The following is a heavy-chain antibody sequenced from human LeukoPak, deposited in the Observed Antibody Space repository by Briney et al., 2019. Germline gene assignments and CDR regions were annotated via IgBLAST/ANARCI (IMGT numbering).Heavy chain of an antibody. CDR2: ISDDGVNK. CDR3: ARGSRSSSWGGGAFDI. J-gene: IGHJ3*02. V-gene: IGHV3-30-3*01. Sequence: PGRSLRLSCAASGINFITYALHWVRQAPGKGLEWVAVISDDGVNKYFAESVKGRFTISRDNSKKTLYLQMNSLRVEDTAIYYCARGSRSSSWGGGAFDIWAKGQRSPSLQ. CDR1: GINFITYA. D-gene: IGHD6-6*01.